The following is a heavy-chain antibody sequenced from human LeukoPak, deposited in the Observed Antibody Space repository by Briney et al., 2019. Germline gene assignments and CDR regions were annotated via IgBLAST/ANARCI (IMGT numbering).Heavy chain of an antibody. V-gene: IGHV4-59*08. D-gene: IGHD5-18*01. CDR2: IYYSGST. CDR3: ARHVSDRRNSYGYFDY. CDR1: GGSISSYY. J-gene: IGHJ4*02. Sequence: SETLSLTCTVSGGSISSYYWSWIRQPPGKGLEWIGYIYYSGSTNYNPSLKSRVTISVDTSKNQFSLRLSSVTAADTAVYHCARHVSDRRNSYGYFDYWGQGTLVTVSS.